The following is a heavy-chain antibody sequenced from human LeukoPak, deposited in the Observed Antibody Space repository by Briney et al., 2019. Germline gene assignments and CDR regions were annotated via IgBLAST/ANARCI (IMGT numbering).Heavy chain of an antibody. J-gene: IGHJ4*02. Sequence: SETLSLTCAVSGGSISSGGYSWSWIRQPPGKGLEWIGYIYHSGSTNYNPSLKSRVTISVDKSKNQFSLKLTSVTAADTAVYYCATLGEYYDSSGYYYNWGQGTLVTVSS. D-gene: IGHD3-22*01. V-gene: IGHV4-30-2*01. CDR1: GGSISSGGYS. CDR2: IYHSGST. CDR3: ATLGEYYDSSGYYYN.